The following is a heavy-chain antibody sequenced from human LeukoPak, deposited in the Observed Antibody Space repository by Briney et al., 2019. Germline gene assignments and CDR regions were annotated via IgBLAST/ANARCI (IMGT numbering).Heavy chain of an antibody. Sequence: GGSLRLSCAASGFTLSSYSMNWVRQAPGKGLEWVSSISSSSSYIYYADSVKGRFTISRDNAKNSLYLQMNSLRAEDTAVYYCARDRYDYVWGSYRHYFDYWGQGTLVTVSS. D-gene: IGHD3-16*02. CDR2: ISSSSSYI. J-gene: IGHJ4*02. CDR1: GFTLSSYS. CDR3: ARDRYDYVWGSYRHYFDY. V-gene: IGHV3-21*01.